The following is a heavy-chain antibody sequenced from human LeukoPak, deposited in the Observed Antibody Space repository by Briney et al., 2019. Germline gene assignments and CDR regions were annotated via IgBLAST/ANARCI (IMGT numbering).Heavy chain of an antibody. Sequence: PGGSLRLSCAASGFTVSSNYMTWVRQAPGKGLEWVSVIYSGGSTYYADSVQGRFTISRDNSENTLYLQMNSLRAEDTAVYYCAKEARGYSYGSFDYWGQGTLVTVSS. CDR1: GFTVSSNY. CDR2: IYSGGST. J-gene: IGHJ4*02. V-gene: IGHV3-66*01. D-gene: IGHD5-18*01. CDR3: AKEARGYSYGSFDY.